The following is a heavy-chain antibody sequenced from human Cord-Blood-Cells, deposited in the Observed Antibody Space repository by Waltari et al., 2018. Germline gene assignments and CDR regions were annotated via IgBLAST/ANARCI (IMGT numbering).Heavy chain of an antibody. Sequence: QVQLVQSGAEVKKPGASVKVSCKASGYTFTSYDINWVRQATGQGLEWMGWMNPNSGNTGYAQKFKGRLTMTRNTSISTAYMGLSSLRSEDTAVCYCARWEDYYGSGSYRYYYGMDVWGQGTTVTVSS. V-gene: IGHV1-8*01. J-gene: IGHJ6*02. D-gene: IGHD3-10*01. CDR3: ARWEDYYGSGSYRYYYGMDV. CDR1: GYTFTSYD. CDR2: MNPNSGNT.